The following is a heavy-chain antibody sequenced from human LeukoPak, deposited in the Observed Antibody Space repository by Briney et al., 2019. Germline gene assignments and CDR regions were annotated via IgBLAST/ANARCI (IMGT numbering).Heavy chain of an antibody. CDR1: GGTFSSYA. D-gene: IGHD3-10*01. V-gene: IGHV1-18*01. CDR3: ARDIGLNSRSGSYYDY. J-gene: IGHJ4*02. Sequence: ASVKVSCKASGGTFSSYAISWVRQAPGQGLEWMGWISAYNGNTNNAQKLQGRVTMTTDTSTSTAYMELRSLRSDDTAVYYCARDIGLNSRSGSYYDYWGQGTLVTVSS. CDR2: ISAYNGNT.